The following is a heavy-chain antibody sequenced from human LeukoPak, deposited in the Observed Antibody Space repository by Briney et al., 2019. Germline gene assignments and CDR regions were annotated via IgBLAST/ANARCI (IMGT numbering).Heavy chain of an antibody. CDR3: ARDRSGNPAGPPWAENYWYFDL. V-gene: IGHV4-59*01. CDR2: IYYSGST. Sequence: SETLSLTCTVSGGSISSYYWSWVRQPPGKGLEWIGYIYYSGSTNYNPSLKSRVTISVDTSKNQFSLKLSSVTAADTAVYYCARDRSGNPAGPPWAENYWYFDLWGRGTLVTVSS. J-gene: IGHJ2*01. CDR1: GGSISSYY. D-gene: IGHD3-3*01.